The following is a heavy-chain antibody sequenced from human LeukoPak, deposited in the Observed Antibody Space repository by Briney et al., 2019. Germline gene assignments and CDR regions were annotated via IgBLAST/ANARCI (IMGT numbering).Heavy chain of an antibody. CDR2: ISAYNGNT. V-gene: IGHV1-18*01. CDR1: GYTFTNYG. CDR3: ARDAGGSSSRAFDI. D-gene: IGHD1-26*01. J-gene: IGHJ3*02. Sequence: ASVKVSCKASGYTFTNYGISWVRQAPGQGLEWMGWISAYNGNTKYTQTLQGRVTMTTDTSTSTAYMELSSLRSEDTAVYYCARDAGGSSSRAFDIWGQGTMVTVSS.